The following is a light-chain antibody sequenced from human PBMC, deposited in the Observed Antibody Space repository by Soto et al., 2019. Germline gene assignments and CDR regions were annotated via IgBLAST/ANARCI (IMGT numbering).Light chain of an antibody. CDR2: SNN. CDR1: SSNIGSNT. Sequence: QSVLTQPPSASGTPGQRVTISCSGSSSNIGSNTVNWYQQLPGTAPKLLIYSNNQRPSGVPDRFSGSKSGTSASLAISGLQSEDEPDYYCAAWDDSLKGVVFGGGTKLTVL. V-gene: IGLV1-44*01. J-gene: IGLJ2*01. CDR3: AAWDDSLKGVV.